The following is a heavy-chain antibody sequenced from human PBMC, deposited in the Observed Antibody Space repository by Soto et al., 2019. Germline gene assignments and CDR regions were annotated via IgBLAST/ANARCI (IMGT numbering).Heavy chain of an antibody. CDR3: ARDRRYYYDSSGYYSPVGMDV. Sequence: GGSLRLSCAASGFTFSSYEMNWVRQAPGKGLEWVSYISSSGSTIYYAGSVKGRFTISRDNAKNSLYLQMNSLRAEDTAVYYCARDRRYYYDSSGYYSPVGMDVWGQGTTVTV. D-gene: IGHD3-22*01. CDR2: ISSSGSTI. J-gene: IGHJ6*02. V-gene: IGHV3-48*03. CDR1: GFTFSSYE.